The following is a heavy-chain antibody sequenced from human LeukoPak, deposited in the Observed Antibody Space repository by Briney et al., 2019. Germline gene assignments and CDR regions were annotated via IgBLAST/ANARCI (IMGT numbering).Heavy chain of an antibody. Sequence: SETLSLTCAVSGGSISSSNWWSWVRQPPGKGLEWIGEIYHSGSTNYNPSLKSRVTISVDKSKNQFSLKLSSVTAADTAVYYCARILSSWYEYYFDYWGQGTLVTVSS. J-gene: IGHJ4*02. CDR2: IYHSGST. CDR3: ARILSSWYEYYFDY. CDR1: GGSISSSNW. D-gene: IGHD6-13*01. V-gene: IGHV4-4*02.